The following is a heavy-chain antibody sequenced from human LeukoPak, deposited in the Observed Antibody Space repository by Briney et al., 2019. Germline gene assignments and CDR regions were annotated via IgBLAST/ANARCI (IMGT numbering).Heavy chain of an antibody. CDR1: GFTFSSYA. Sequence: GGSLRLSCAASGFTFSSYAMSWVRQAPGKGLEWVSAISGSGGSTYYADSVKGRFTISRDNSKNTLYLQMNSLRAEDTAVYYCAKGWWELLFAHYFDYWGQGTLVTVSS. CDR3: AKGWWELLFAHYFDY. CDR2: ISGSGGST. J-gene: IGHJ4*02. D-gene: IGHD1-26*01. V-gene: IGHV3-23*01.